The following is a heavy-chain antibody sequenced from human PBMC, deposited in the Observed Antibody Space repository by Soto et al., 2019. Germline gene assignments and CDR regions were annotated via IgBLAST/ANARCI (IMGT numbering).Heavy chain of an antibody. CDR2: ISGSAGT. Sequence: EVQLLESGGGLIQPGGSLRLSCTASGFTFRTYAMTWFRQAPGRGLEWVSAISGSAGTFYATSVKGRFTISRDNSRSTVYLQMHSLRAEDSAIYYCAKDRGGFAGGWEYFDYWGQGALVTVSS. D-gene: IGHD6-19*01. V-gene: IGHV3-23*01. CDR1: GFTFRTYA. J-gene: IGHJ4*02. CDR3: AKDRGGFAGGWEYFDY.